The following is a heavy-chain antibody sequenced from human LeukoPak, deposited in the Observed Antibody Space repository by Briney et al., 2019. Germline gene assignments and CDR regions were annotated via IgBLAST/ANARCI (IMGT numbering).Heavy chain of an antibody. V-gene: IGHV7-4-1*04. CDR3: ARDPIVVVPAAMFDY. J-gene: IGHJ4*02. D-gene: IGHD2-2*01. Sequence: ASVKVSCKASGYTFTSYGISWVRQAPGQGLEWMGWINTNTGNPTYAQGFTGRFVFSLDTSVSMAYLQISSLKAEDTAVYYCARDPIVVVPAAMFDYWGQGTLVTVSS. CDR1: GYTFTSYG. CDR2: INTNTGNP.